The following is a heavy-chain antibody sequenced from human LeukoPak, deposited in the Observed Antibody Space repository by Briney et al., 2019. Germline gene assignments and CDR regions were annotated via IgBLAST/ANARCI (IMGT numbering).Heavy chain of an antibody. CDR3: ARGGPSDYYDSSGYSNDY. CDR1: GYTFTSYY. J-gene: IGHJ4*02. D-gene: IGHD3-22*01. Sequence: ASVKVSCKASGYTFTSYYMHWVRQAPGQGLEWMGIINSSGGSTSYAQKFQGRVTMTRDTSTSTVYMELSSLRSEDTAVYYCARGGPSDYYDSSGYSNDYWGQGTLVTVSS. V-gene: IGHV1-46*01. CDR2: INSSGGST.